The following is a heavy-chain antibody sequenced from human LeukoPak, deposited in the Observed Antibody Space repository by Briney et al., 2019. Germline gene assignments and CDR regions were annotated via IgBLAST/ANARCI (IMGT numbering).Heavy chain of an antibody. V-gene: IGHV4-34*01. CDR3: VTYYFDSSGPKKNY. J-gene: IGHJ4*02. Sequence: SETLSLTCAVYGGSFSGYYWSWIRQPPGKGLEWIGEINHSGSTNYNPSLKSRVTISVDTSKKQFSLKLSSVTAADTAVYYCVTYYFDSSGPKKNYWGQGTLVTVSS. CDR1: GGSFSGYY. D-gene: IGHD3-22*01. CDR2: INHSGST.